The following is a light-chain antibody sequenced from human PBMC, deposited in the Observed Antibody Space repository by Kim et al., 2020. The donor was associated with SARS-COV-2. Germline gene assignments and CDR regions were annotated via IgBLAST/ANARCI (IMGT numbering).Light chain of an antibody. CDR3: GTWDSSLSAVV. J-gene: IGLJ2*01. V-gene: IGLV1-51*01. Sequence: GQKVTISCSGSSSNIGNNYVSWYQQLPGTAPKLLIYDNNKRPSGIPDRFSGSKSGTSATLGITGLQTGDEADYYCGTWDSSLSAVVFGGGTQLNVL. CDR1: SSNIGNNY. CDR2: DNN.